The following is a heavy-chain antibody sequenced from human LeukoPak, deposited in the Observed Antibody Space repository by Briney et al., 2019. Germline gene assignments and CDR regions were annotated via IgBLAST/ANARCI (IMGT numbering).Heavy chain of an antibody. CDR2: ISGSGGST. V-gene: IGHV3-23*01. J-gene: IGHJ6*03. CDR3: AKGPVLLRNYYYYMDV. Sequence: GGSLRLSCAASGFTFSSYGMSWVRQAPGKGLEWVSAISGSGGSTYYADSVKGRFTISRDNSKNTLYLQMNSLRAEDTAVYYCAKGPVLLRNYYYYMDVWGKGTTVTISS. D-gene: IGHD3-10*01. CDR1: GFTFSSYG.